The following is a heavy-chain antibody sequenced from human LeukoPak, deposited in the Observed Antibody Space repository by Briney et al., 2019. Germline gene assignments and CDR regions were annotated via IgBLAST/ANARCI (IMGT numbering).Heavy chain of an antibody. CDR3: VKSSITMVRGVPD. J-gene: IGHJ4*02. Sequence: GGSLRLSCSASGFTFGSYAMHWVRQAPGKRLEYVSAISSNGGSTYYADSVKGRFTISRDNSKNALYLQMSSLRTEDTAVYYCVKSSITMVRGVPDWGQGTLSPSPQ. CDR2: ISSNGGST. V-gene: IGHV3-64D*06. D-gene: IGHD3-10*01. CDR1: GFTFGSYA.